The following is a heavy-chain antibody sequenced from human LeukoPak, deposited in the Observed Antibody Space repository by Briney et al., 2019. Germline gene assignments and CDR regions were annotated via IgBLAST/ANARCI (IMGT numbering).Heavy chain of an antibody. Sequence: GGSLRLSCAASGFTFDDYGMSWVRQAPGKGLEWVSGINWNGGSTGYADSVKGRFTISRDNAKNSLYLQMNSLRAGDTALYYCARDSGVFWSGYSPYYYYYYMDVWGKGTTVTVSS. CDR3: ARDSGVFWSGYSPYYYYYYMDV. J-gene: IGHJ6*03. CDR2: INWNGGST. D-gene: IGHD3-3*01. V-gene: IGHV3-20*04. CDR1: GFTFDDYG.